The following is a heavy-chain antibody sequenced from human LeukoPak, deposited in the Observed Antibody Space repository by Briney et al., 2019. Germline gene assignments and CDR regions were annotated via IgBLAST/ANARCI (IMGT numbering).Heavy chain of an antibody. CDR3: ASQPPAVAGTHPFDY. Sequence: GASVKVSCKASGYTFTSYAMHWVRQAPGQRLERMGWINAGNGNTKYSQKFQGRVTITRDTSASTAYMELSSLRSEDTAVYYCASQPPAVAGTHPFDYWGQGTLVTVSS. J-gene: IGHJ4*02. V-gene: IGHV1-3*01. CDR1: GYTFTSYA. CDR2: INAGNGNT. D-gene: IGHD6-19*01.